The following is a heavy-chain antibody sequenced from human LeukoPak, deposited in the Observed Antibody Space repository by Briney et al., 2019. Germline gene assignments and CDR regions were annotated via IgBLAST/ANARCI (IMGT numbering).Heavy chain of an antibody. CDR3: ARALKYCSSTSCFGRSYAFDI. J-gene: IGHJ3*02. CDR1: GFTFSSYD. V-gene: IGHV3-13*01. CDR2: IGTAGDT. Sequence: GGSLRLSCAASGFTFSSYDMHWVRQATGKGLEWVSAIGTAGDTFYPGSVKGRFTISRENAKNSLYLQMNSLRAGDTAVYYCARALKYCSSTSCFGRSYAFDIWGQGTMVTVSS. D-gene: IGHD2-2*01.